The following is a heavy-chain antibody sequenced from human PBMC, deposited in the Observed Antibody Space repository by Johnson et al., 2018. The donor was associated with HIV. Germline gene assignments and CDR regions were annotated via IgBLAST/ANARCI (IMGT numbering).Heavy chain of an antibody. V-gene: IGHV3-23*04. CDR1: RFTFNSYA. J-gene: IGHJ3*02. D-gene: IGHD4-17*01. CDR3: AREGTVSYGGAFDI. CDR2: INWSGGGT. Sequence: VQLVESGGGLVKPGGSLRLSCAASRFTFNSYAMGWVRQAPGKGLEWVSGINWSGGGTTYADSVKGRFTISRDNSKNTLYLQMNSLRAEDTAVYYCAREGTVSYGGAFDIWGQGTMVTVSS.